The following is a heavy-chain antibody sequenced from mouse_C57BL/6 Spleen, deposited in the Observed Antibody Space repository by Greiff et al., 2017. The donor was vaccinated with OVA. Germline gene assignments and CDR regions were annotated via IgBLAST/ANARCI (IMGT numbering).Heavy chain of an antibody. D-gene: IGHD2-5*01. CDR3: ARTDSNYDYAMDY. CDR2: IHPNSGST. J-gene: IGHJ4*01. V-gene: IGHV1-64*01. Sequence: VQLQQPGAELVKPGASVKLSCKASGYTFTSYWMHWVKQRPGQGLEWIGMIHPNSGSTNYNEKFKSKATLTVDKSSSTAYMQLSSLTSEDSAVYYCARTDSNYDYAMDYWGQGTSVTVSS. CDR1: GYTFTSYW.